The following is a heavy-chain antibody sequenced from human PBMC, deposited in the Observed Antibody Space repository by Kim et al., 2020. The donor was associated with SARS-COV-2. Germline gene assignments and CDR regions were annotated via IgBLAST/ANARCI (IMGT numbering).Heavy chain of an antibody. Sequence: SETLSLTCTVSGGSISIYYWNWIRQSPGKGLEWIGYIYYRGSTNYNPSLKSRVTISVDTSNNQFSLRLSSVTAAATAVYYCSGGSDYFYAMDVWGQGTTVTVSS. CDR1: GGSISIYY. J-gene: IGHJ6*02. CDR3: SGGSDYFYAMDV. V-gene: IGHV4-59*13. D-gene: IGHD3-16*01. CDR2: IYYRGST.